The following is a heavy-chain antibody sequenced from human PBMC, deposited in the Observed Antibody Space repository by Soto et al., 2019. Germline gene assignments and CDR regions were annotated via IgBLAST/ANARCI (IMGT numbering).Heavy chain of an antibody. J-gene: IGHJ6*02. CDR2: IYYSGGT. Sequence: TLSLTCTVSGASIGSGDYYWSWIRQHPGKGLEWIGYIYYSGGTYYNPSLKSRVTISVDTSKNQFSLELSSVTAADTAVYYCARELLWFGELRATYYYYGMDVWGQGTTVTVSS. CDR1: GASIGSGDYY. V-gene: IGHV4-31*02. CDR3: ARELLWFGELRATYYYYGMDV. D-gene: IGHD3-10*01.